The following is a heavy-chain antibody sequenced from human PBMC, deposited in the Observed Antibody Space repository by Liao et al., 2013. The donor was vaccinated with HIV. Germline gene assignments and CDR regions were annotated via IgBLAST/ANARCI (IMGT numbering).Heavy chain of an antibody. J-gene: IGHJ3*02. D-gene: IGHD3-3*01. Sequence: QVQLQESGPGLVKPSQTLSLTCTVSGGSISSSGYYWGWIRQPPGRGLEWIGYLYYSGSTNYNPSLKSRVTISVDTSKNQFSLKLSSVTAADTAVYYCARGSPRVVMGVMNAFDIWGQGTMVTSLQ. V-gene: IGHV4-61*08. CDR2: LYYSGST. CDR3: ARGSPRVVMGVMNAFDI. CDR1: GGSISSSGYY.